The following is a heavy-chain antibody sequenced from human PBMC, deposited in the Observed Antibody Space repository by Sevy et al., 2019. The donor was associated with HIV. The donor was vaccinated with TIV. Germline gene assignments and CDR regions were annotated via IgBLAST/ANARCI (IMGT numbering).Heavy chain of an antibody. CDR2: IRYDGSNK. Sequence: GGSLRLSCAASGFTFSSYGMHWVRQAPGKGLEWVAFIRYDGSNKYYADSVKGRFTISRDNSKNTLYLQMNSLRAEDTAVYYCARDLRPHLLYSDFWSGYSGMDVWGQGTTVTVSS. CDR3: ARDLRPHLLYSDFWSGYSGMDV. V-gene: IGHV3-30*02. J-gene: IGHJ6*02. D-gene: IGHD3-3*01. CDR1: GFTFSSYG.